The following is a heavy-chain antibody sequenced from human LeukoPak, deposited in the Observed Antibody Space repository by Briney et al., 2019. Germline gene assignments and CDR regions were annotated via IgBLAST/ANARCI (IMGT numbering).Heavy chain of an antibody. V-gene: IGHV3-11*01. CDR1: GFTFSAYY. CDR3: ARKASYYYYYGMDV. J-gene: IGHJ6*02. CDR2: ISSSGSTI. Sequence: PGGSLRLSCAASGFTFSAYYMSWIRHAPGKGLEWVSYISSSGSTISYADSVKGRFTISRDNAKNSLYLQMNSLRAEDTAVYYCARKASYYYYYGMDVWGQGTTVTVSS.